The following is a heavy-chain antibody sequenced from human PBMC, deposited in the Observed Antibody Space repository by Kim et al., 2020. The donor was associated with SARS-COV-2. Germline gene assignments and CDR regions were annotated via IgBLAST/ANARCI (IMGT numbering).Heavy chain of an antibody. D-gene: IGHD2-21*02. Sequence: GGSLRLSCAASGFTFSSYAMSWVRQAPGKGLEWVSAISGSGGSTYYADSVKGRFTISRDNSKNTLYLQMNSLRAEDTAVYYCAKDRVAYCGGDCYLGFDYWGQGPLVTVSS. J-gene: IGHJ4*02. V-gene: IGHV3-23*01. CDR2: ISGSGGST. CDR1: GFTFSSYA. CDR3: AKDRVAYCGGDCYLGFDY.